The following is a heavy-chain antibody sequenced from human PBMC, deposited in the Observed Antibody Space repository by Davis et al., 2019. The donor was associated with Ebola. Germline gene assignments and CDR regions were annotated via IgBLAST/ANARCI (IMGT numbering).Heavy chain of an antibody. CDR3: ASGTVINRYFDN. J-gene: IGHJ4*02. V-gene: IGHV3-7*03. CDR2: IRQDGGEK. CDR1: GFTFNSYW. Sequence: GESLKISCAASGFTFNSYWMSWVRQAPGKELEWVANIRQDGGEKYYVDSVKGRFTISRDNAKNSLYLQMNSLRAEDTAVYYCASGTVINRYFDNWGLGTLVTVSS. D-gene: IGHD4-17*01.